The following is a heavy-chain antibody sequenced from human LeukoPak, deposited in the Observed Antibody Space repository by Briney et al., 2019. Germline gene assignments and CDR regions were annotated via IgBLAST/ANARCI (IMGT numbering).Heavy chain of an antibody. CDR1: GGSIGSGGYY. CDR2: IYYSGST. Sequence: PSETLSLTCTVSGGSIGSGGYYWSWIRQHPGKGLEWIGYIYYSGSTYYNPSLKSRVTISVDTSKNQFSLKLSSVTAADTAVYYCARAPVMYSFDYWGQGTLVTVSS. CDR3: ARAPVMYSFDY. D-gene: IGHD1-1*01. J-gene: IGHJ4*02. V-gene: IGHV4-31*03.